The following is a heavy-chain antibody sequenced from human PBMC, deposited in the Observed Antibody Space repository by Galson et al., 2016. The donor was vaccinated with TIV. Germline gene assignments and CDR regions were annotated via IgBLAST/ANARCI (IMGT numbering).Heavy chain of an antibody. D-gene: IGHD3-10*01. CDR2: INVSSDRT. CDR3: ARDRITYTLRGAFNL. J-gene: IGHJ3*01. CDR1: GFTFNTYT. V-gene: IGHV3-23*01. Sequence: SLRLSCAASGFTFNTYTMDWVRQAPGKGLEWVSVINVSSDRTYYADSVKGRFTVSRDNSKNTLYLQMNNLRAEDTGIYYCARDRITYTLRGAFNLWGQGTWVTVSS.